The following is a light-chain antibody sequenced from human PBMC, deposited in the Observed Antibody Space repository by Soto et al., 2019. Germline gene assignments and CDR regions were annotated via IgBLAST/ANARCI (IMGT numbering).Light chain of an antibody. V-gene: IGLV1-47*01. CDR3: AAWDDSLNAYV. J-gene: IGLJ1*01. CDR1: SSNIGSNY. CDR2: RNN. Sequence: QSVLTQPPSASGTPGQRVTISCSGSSSNIGSNYVYWYQQLPGTAPKLLIYRNNQRPSGVPDRFSGSKSGTSASLAISGLQSEDEADYYCAAWDDSLNAYVFGPGTKLTVL.